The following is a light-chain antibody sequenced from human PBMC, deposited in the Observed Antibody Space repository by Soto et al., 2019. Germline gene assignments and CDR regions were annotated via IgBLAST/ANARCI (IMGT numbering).Light chain of an antibody. CDR3: QSYDSSLRV. CDR1: SSNIGAGYD. Sequence: QSVLTQPPSVSGAPGQRVTISCTGCSSNIGAGYDVHWYQQLPGTAPKLLIYGNSNRPSGVPDRFSGSKSGTSASLAITGLQAEDEADYYCQSYDSSLRVFGTGTKLTVL. V-gene: IGLV1-40*01. CDR2: GNS. J-gene: IGLJ1*01.